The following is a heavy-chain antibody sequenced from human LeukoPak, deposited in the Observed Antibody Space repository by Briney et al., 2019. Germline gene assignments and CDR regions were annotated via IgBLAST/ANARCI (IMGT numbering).Heavy chain of an antibody. CDR2: ISSSSSYT. CDR3: ARLGIQLRTFDI. Sequence: KPGGSLRLSCAASGFTFSDYYMSWIRQAPGKGLEWVSYISSSSSYTNYADSVKGRSTISRDNAKNSLYLQMNSLRAEDTAVYYCARLGIQLRTFDIWGQGTMVTVSS. V-gene: IGHV3-11*03. CDR1: GFTFSDYY. J-gene: IGHJ3*02. D-gene: IGHD5-18*01.